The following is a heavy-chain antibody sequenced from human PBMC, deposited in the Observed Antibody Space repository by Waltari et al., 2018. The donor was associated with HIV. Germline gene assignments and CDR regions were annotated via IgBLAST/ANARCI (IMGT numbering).Heavy chain of an antibody. Sequence: EVQLVESGGGLVKHGGSLRLSCAASGFTCSSYSMNWVRQAPGKGLEWVSSISTSRDYIYYADSVKGRFTISRDNAKNSLYLQMNSLRAEDTAVYYCARDAVAAVDYWGQGTLVTVSS. CDR3: ARDAVAAVDY. D-gene: IGHD6-19*01. CDR1: GFTCSSYS. V-gene: IGHV3-21*01. CDR2: ISTSRDYI. J-gene: IGHJ4*02.